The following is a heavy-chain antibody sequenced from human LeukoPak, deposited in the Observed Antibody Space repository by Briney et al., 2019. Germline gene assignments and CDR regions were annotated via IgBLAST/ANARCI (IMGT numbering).Heavy chain of an antibody. CDR1: GFTFTRYA. CDR2: VSYDGNDK. J-gene: IGHJ4*02. V-gene: IGHV3-30*04. D-gene: IGHD5-24*01. Sequence: GRSLRLSCVASGFTFTRYAMHWVRQAPGKGLEWGTVVSYDGNDKYYADSVKGRFTISRDNSKNTVYLQMNSLRAEDTAVYYCARDDALATDGFDSWGQGTLVTVSS. CDR3: ARDDALATDGFDS.